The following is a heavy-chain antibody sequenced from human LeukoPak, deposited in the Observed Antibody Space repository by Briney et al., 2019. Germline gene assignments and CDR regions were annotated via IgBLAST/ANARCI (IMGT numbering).Heavy chain of an antibody. V-gene: IGHV3-23*01. D-gene: IGHD3-22*01. CDR1: GLVFSNYG. Sequence: GGSLRLSCIASGLVFSNYGMSWVRQAPGKGLEWVSAISGSSGTTYYADSVKGRFTISRDNAKNSLYLQMNSLRDEDTAVYYCARDYYDSSGHYYVDYWGQGTLVTVSS. CDR3: ARDYYDSSGHYYVDY. J-gene: IGHJ4*02. CDR2: ISGSSGTT.